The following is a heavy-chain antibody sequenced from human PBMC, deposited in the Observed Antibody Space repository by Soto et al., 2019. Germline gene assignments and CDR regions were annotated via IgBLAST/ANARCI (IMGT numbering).Heavy chain of an antibody. CDR2: ISYDGTNK. CDR1: GFTFSTYS. CDR3: ARVVTMIVVVPNY. J-gene: IGHJ4*02. Sequence: QVQLVESGGGVVQPGRSLRLSCAASGFTFSTYSMHWVRQAPGKGLEWVALISYDGTNKYYADSVKGRFTISRDNSKNTLYLQMNSLRLEDTAVYYCARVVTMIVVVPNYWGQGTLVTVSS. D-gene: IGHD3-22*01. V-gene: IGHV3-30-3*01.